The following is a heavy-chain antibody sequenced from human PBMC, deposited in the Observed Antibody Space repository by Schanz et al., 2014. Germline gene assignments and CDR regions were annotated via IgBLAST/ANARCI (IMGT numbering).Heavy chain of an antibody. J-gene: IGHJ4*02. D-gene: IGHD3-10*01. CDR3: ARGRGFYDY. CDR2: IIPVLNIA. Sequence: QVQLVQSGAEVKKPGSSMKVSCKASGYTFVSYSMHWVRQAPGQGLEWMGKIIPVLNIATYAQRFQGRVSITADTSTNTAYMELSSLTSEDTAVHYCARGRGFYDYWGQGTLVTVSS. CDR1: GYTFVSYS. V-gene: IGHV1-69*02.